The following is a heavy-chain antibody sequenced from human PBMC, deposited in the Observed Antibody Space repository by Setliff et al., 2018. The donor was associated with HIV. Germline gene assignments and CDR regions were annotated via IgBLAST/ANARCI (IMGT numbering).Heavy chain of an antibody. CDR2: IYHSGST. V-gene: IGHV4-39*07. CDR1: GGSISSSSYY. Sequence: PSETLSLTCTVSGGSISSSSYYWGWIRQPPGKGLEWIGSIYHSGSTYYNPSLKSRVTISVDTSKNQFSLRLSSVTAADTAVYYCAVVGATSPFDYWGQGTLVTVSS. D-gene: IGHD1-26*01. CDR3: AVVGATSPFDY. J-gene: IGHJ4*02.